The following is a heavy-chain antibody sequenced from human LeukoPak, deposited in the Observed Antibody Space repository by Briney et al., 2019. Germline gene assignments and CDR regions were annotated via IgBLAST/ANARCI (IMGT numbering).Heavy chain of an antibody. Sequence: GGSLRLSCAASGVTVSSSYMSWVRQAPGKGLEWVSAIYSGGNTYYADSVKGRFTISRDNSKNTLYLQMNSLRAEDTAVYYCAREDYDSSGYYSGIDYWGQGTLVTVSS. J-gene: IGHJ4*02. D-gene: IGHD3-22*01. CDR2: IYSGGNT. CDR3: AREDYDSSGYYSGIDY. V-gene: IGHV3-53*01. CDR1: GVTVSSSY.